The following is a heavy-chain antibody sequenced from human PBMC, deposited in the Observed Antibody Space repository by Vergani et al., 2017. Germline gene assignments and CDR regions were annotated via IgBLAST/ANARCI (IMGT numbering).Heavy chain of an antibody. CDR3: ARAGYYGSGSYSWGFDP. CDR1: GGSVSSGSYY. Sequence: QVQLQESGPGLVKPSETLSLTCTVSGGSVSSGSYYWSWIRQPAGKGLEWIGYIYYSGSTNYNPSLKSRVTISVDTSKNQFSLKLSSVTAADTAVYYCARAGYYGSGSYSWGFDPWGQGTLVTVSS. D-gene: IGHD3-10*01. J-gene: IGHJ5*02. V-gene: IGHV4-61*10. CDR2: IYYSGST.